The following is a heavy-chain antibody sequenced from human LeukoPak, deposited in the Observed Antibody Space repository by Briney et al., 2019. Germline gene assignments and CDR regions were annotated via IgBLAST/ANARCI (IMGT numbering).Heavy chain of an antibody. CDR1: GGTFSSYA. J-gene: IGHJ4*02. D-gene: IGHD5-24*01. CDR2: IIPIFGTA. V-gene: IGHV1-69*13. CDR3: ARLSGDGYNSYY. Sequence: GASVKVSCKASGGTFSSYAISWVRQAPGQGLEWMGGIIPIFGTANYAQKFQGRVTITADESTSTAYMELSSPRSEDTAVYYCARLSGDGYNSYYWGQGTLVTVSS.